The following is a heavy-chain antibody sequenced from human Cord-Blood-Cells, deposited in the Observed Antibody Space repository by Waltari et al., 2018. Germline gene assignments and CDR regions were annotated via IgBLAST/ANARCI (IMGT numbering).Heavy chain of an antibody. CDR2: IIPIFGTA. V-gene: IGHV1-69*12. D-gene: IGHD1-1*01. CDR1: GGTSSSYA. J-gene: IGHJ3*02. Sequence: VQLVQSGAEVQKPGSSVKVACKASGGTSSSYANSWVHQAPGQGLEWMGGIIPIFGTANYAQNFQGRVTITADESTSTAYMELSSLRSEDTAVYYCARARGRFKLEANDAFDIWGQGTMVTVSS. CDR3: ARARGRFKLEANDAFDI.